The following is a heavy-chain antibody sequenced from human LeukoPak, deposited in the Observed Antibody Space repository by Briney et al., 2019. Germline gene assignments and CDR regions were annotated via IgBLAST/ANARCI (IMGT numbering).Heavy chain of an antibody. CDR3: ARDPRWSPVALV. CDR1: GGSFSGYY. CDR2: INHSGST. Sequence: SETLSLTCAVYGGSFSGYYWGWIRQPPGKGLEWIGEINHSGSTNYNPSLKSRLTISVDTSKNQFSLKLSSVTAADTAVYYCARDPRWSPVALVWGKGTTVTVSS. D-gene: IGHD4-23*01. V-gene: IGHV4-34*01. J-gene: IGHJ6*04.